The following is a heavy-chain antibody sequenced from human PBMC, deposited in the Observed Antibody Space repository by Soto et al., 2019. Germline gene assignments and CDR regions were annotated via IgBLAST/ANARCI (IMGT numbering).Heavy chain of an antibody. CDR2: TYYRSKWYN. J-gene: IGHJ6*02. V-gene: IGHV6-1*01. D-gene: IGHD1-20*01. CDR1: GDSVSSNSAA. CDR3: AREGIPPPLLQLYYGMDV. Sequence: SQTLSLTCAISGDSVSSNSAAWNWIRQSPSRGLEWLGRTYYRSKWYNDYAVSVKSRITINPGTSKNQFSLQLNSVTPEDTAVYYCAREGIPPPLLQLYYGMDVWGQGTTATVSS.